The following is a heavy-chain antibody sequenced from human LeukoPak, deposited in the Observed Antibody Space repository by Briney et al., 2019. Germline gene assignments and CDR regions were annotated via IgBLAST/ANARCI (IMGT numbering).Heavy chain of an antibody. D-gene: IGHD3-3*01. V-gene: IGHV3-30-3*01. CDR3: ARGDAGYYDFWSGYYTGPGLHTTTGVDY. J-gene: IGHJ4*02. CDR1: GFTFSAYA. Sequence: GRSLRLSCAASGFTFSAYAVHWVRQAPGKGLEWVSVISYDGTNKYYADSVKGRFTISRDNSKNTLYLQMNSLRAEDTAVYYCARGDAGYYDFWSGYYTGPGLHTTTGVDYWGQGTLVTVSS. CDR2: ISYDGTNK.